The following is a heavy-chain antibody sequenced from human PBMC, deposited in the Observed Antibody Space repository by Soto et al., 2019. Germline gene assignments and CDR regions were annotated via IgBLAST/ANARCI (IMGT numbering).Heavy chain of an antibody. V-gene: IGHV1-69*01. CDR1: GGTFSSYA. CDR3: ARELIAVAGTGLGIDP. Sequence: QVQLVQSGAEVKKPGSSVKVSCKASGGTFSSYAISWVRQAPGQGLEWMGGIIPIFGTTNYAQKFQGRVMITADESTSTAYMELSSLRSEDTAVYYCARELIAVAGTGLGIDPWGQGTLVTVSS. D-gene: IGHD6-19*01. CDR2: IIPIFGTT. J-gene: IGHJ5*02.